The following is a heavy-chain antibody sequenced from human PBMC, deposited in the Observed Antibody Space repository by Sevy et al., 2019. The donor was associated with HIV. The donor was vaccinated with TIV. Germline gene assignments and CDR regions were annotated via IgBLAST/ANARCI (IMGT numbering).Heavy chain of an antibody. Sequence: ASVKVSCKASGGTFSSYAISWVRQAPGQGLEWMGGIIPIFGTANYAQKFQGRVTITADESTSTAYMELSSLRSEDTAVYYCASLSGLGTMVRGVQWFDPWGQGTLVTVSS. D-gene: IGHD3-10*01. CDR3: ASLSGLGTMVRGVQWFDP. J-gene: IGHJ5*02. V-gene: IGHV1-69*13. CDR2: IIPIFGTA. CDR1: GGTFSSYA.